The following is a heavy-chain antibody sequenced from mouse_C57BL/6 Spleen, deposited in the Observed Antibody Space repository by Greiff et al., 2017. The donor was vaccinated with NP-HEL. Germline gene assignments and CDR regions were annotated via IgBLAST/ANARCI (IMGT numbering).Heavy chain of an antibody. D-gene: IGHD2-5*01. Sequence: VQLQQPGAELVKPGASVKLSCKASGYTFTSYWMQWVKQRPGQGLEWIGEIDPSDSYTNYNQKFKGKATLTVDTSSSTAYMQLSSLTSEDSAVYYCARPSKGGFAYWGQGTLVTVSA. CDR2: IDPSDSYT. J-gene: IGHJ3*01. CDR1: GYTFTSYW. CDR3: ARPSKGGFAY. V-gene: IGHV1-50*01.